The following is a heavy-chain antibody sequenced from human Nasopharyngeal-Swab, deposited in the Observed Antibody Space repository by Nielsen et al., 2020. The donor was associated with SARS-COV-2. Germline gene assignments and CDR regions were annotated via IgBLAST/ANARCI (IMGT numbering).Heavy chain of an antibody. J-gene: IGHJ6*03. Sequence: SETLSLTCAVYGGSFSGYYWSWIRQPPGKGLEWIGEINHSGSTNYNPSLKSRVTISVGTSKNQFSLKLSSVTAADTAVYYCARGSPPGVVPAALGVIFYYYYYMDVWGKGTTVTVSS. CDR3: ARGSPPGVVPAALGVIFYYYYYMDV. CDR2: INHSGST. V-gene: IGHV4-34*01. CDR1: GGSFSGYY. D-gene: IGHD2-2*01.